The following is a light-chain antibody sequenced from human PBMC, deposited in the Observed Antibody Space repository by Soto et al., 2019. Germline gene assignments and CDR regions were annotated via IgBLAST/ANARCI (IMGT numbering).Light chain of an antibody. CDR3: QQYNNWPPT. CDR2: GAS. J-gene: IGKJ5*01. Sequence: EIVMTQSPATLSVSPGERATLSCRASQSVSSNLAWYQQKPGQAPRLLIYGASTRATGIPARFSGSGSGTEFILTISSLQSEDFAVYYCQQYNNWPPTFGQGTRLVIK. V-gene: IGKV3-15*01. CDR1: QSVSSN.